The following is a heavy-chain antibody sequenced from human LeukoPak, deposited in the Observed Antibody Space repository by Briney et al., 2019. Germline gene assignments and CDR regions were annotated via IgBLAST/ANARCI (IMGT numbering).Heavy chain of an antibody. CDR1: GFTVSSNY. CDR3: ARGYCSSTSCYILGGYYFDY. V-gene: IGHV3-53*01. Sequence: GGSLRLSCAASGFTVSSNYMSWVRQAPGKGLEWVSVIYSGGSTYYADSVKGRFTISRDNSKNTPYLQMNSLRAEDTAVYYCARGYCSSTSCYILGGYYFDYWGQGTLVTVSS. D-gene: IGHD2-2*02. J-gene: IGHJ4*02. CDR2: IYSGGST.